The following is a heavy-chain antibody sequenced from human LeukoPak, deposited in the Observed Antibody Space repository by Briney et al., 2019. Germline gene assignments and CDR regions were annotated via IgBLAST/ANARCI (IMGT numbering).Heavy chain of an antibody. V-gene: IGHV4-30-4*01. CDR3: ARDRFRSSSDYYGMDV. CDR2: IYYSGST. J-gene: IGHJ6*02. D-gene: IGHD6-6*01. CDR1: GGSISSGDYY. Sequence: PSETLSLTCTVSGGSISSGDYYWSWIRQPPGKGLEWIGYIYYSGSTYYNPSLKSRVTISVDTSKNQFSLKLSSVTAADTAVYYCARDRFRSSSDYYGMDVWGQGTTVTVSS.